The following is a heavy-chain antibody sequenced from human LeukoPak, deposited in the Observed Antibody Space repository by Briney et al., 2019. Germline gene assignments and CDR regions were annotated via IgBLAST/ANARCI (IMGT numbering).Heavy chain of an antibody. Sequence: ASVKVSCKASGYTFTSYGISWVRQAPGQGLEWMGWISAYNGNTNYAQKLQGRVTMTTDTSTSTAYIELRSLRSDDTAVYYCARDARGYCSSTSCPVAAFDIWGQGTMVTVSS. J-gene: IGHJ3*02. CDR1: GYTFTSYG. D-gene: IGHD2-2*01. CDR3: ARDARGYCSSTSCPVAAFDI. CDR2: ISAYNGNT. V-gene: IGHV1-18*04.